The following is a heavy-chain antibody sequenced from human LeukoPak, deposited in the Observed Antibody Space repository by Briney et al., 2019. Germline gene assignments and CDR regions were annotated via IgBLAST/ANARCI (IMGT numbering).Heavy chain of an antibody. CDR1: GYTFTSYY. D-gene: IGHD1-26*01. CDR3: ARVVGGIFDY. Sequence: GASVKVSCKASGYTFTSYYMHWVRQAPGQGLEWMGWMNPNSGSTGYAQKFQGRVTMTRNTSISTAYMELSSLRSEDTAVYYCARVVGGIFDYWGQGTLVTVSS. V-gene: IGHV1-8*02. J-gene: IGHJ4*02. CDR2: MNPNSGST.